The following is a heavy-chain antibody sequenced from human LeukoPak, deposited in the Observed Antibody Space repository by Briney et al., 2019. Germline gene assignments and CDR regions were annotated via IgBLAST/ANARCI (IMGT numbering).Heavy chain of an antibody. D-gene: IGHD5-18*01. CDR1: GGSISSSSAY. CDR2: IYYSKNT. V-gene: IGHV4-39*01. CDR3: VSPRGFSYGYFDY. J-gene: IGHJ4*02. Sequence: SETLSLTCTVSGGSISSSSAYWGWIRQPPGKGLEGIGSIYYSKNTYYNPSLKSRVTISADTSKNQFSLTLGSVSATDTAVYYCVSPRGFSYGYFDYWGQGTLVTVYS.